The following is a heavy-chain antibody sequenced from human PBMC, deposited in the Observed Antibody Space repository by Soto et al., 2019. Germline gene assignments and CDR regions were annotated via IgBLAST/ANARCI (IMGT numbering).Heavy chain of an antibody. V-gene: IGHV3-21*01. CDR3: ARAPEILWFGDP. D-gene: IGHD3-10*01. CDR2: ISSSSSYI. CDR1: GFTFSSYS. J-gene: IGHJ5*02. Sequence: PGGSLRLSCAASGFTFSSYSMNWVRQAPGKGLEWVSSISSSSSYIYYADSVKGRFTISRDNAKNSLYLQKNSLRAEDTAVYYCARAPEILWFGDPWGQGTLVTVSS.